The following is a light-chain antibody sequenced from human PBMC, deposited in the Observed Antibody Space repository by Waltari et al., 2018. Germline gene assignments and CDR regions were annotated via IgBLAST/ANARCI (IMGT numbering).Light chain of an antibody. CDR2: ATF. CDR3: QQSYTFPRT. V-gene: IGKV1-39*01. Sequence: TQSPSSPSASVGDPVTITCRASPFLSVYLNWFQQNPGEAPKLLIDATFELGIGVPGRFSGTSSGTDFTLTISSLQAEDFATYYCQQSYTFPRTFGQGTKVEIK. J-gene: IGKJ1*01. CDR1: PFLSVY.